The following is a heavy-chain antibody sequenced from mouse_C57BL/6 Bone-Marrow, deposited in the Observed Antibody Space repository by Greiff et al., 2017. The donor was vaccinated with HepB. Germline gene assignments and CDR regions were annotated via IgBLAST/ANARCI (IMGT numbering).Heavy chain of an antibody. CDR2: INPYNGGT. J-gene: IGHJ3*01. D-gene: IGHD4-1*01. Sequence: VQLQQSGPVLVKPGASVKMSCKASGYTFTDYYMNWVKQSHGKSLEWIGVINPYNGGTSYNQKFKGKATLTVDKSSSTAYMELNSLTSEDSAVYYCARGLGPAWFAYWGQGTLVTVSA. CDR1: GYTFTDYY. CDR3: ARGLGPAWFAY. V-gene: IGHV1-19*01.